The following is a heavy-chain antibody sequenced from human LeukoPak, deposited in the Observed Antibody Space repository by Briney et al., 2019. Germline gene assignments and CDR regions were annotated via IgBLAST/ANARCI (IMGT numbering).Heavy chain of an antibody. CDR1: GFTFSRYG. CDR2: ISYDGSQK. D-gene: IGHD1-26*01. CDR3: AKPAGSSGSHPYYHYIDV. J-gene: IGHJ6*03. Sequence: GSLRLSCAASGFTFSRYGMHWVRQAPGKGLEWVAVISYDGSQKYSADSVRGRFTVSRDNSKNTLFLQMSSLRAEDTAVYYCAKPAGSSGSHPYYHYIDVWGKGTTVTVSS. V-gene: IGHV3-30*18.